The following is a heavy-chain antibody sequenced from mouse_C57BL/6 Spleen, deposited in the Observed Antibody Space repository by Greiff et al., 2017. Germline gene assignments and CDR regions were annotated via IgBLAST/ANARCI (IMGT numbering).Heavy chain of an antibody. V-gene: IGHV1-4*01. D-gene: IGHD1-1*01. J-gene: IGHJ4*01. Sequence: QVQLQQSGAELARPGASVKMSCKASGYTFTSYTMHWVKQRPGQGLEWIGYINPSSGYTKYNQKFKDKATLTADNSSSTAYMQLSSLTSEDSAVYYCVRGGYGSSSTYAMDYWGQGTSVTVSS. CDR2: INPSSGYT. CDR1: GYTFTSYT. CDR3: VRGGYGSSSTYAMDY.